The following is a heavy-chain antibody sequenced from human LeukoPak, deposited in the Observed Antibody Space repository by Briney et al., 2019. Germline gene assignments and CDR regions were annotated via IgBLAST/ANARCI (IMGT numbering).Heavy chain of an antibody. CDR1: GGTFSSYA. V-gene: IGHV1-69*04. J-gene: IGHJ3*02. Sequence: GASVKVSCKASGGTFSSYAISWVRQAPGQGLEWMGRIIPILGIANYAQKFQGRVTITADKSTSTAYMELSSLRSEDTAVYYCARDRGYGDTRGAFDIWGQGTMVTVSS. D-gene: IGHD4-17*01. CDR3: ARDRGYGDTRGAFDI. CDR2: IIPILGIA.